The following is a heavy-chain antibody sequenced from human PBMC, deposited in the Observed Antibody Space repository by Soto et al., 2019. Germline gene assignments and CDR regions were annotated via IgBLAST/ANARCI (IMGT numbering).Heavy chain of an antibody. CDR2: IYPGDSDT. V-gene: IGHV5-51*01. J-gene: IGHJ3*02. CDR3: ARQEMATKNVDAFDI. Sequence: GESLKISCKGSGYSFTSYWIGWVRQMPGKGLEWMGIIYPGDSDTRYSPSFQGQVTISADKSISTAYLQWSSLKASDTAMYYCARQEMATKNVDAFDIWGKGTMVTVSS. CDR1: GYSFTSYW. D-gene: IGHD5-12*01.